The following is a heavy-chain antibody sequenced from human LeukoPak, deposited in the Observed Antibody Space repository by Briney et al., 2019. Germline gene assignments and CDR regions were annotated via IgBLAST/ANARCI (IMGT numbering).Heavy chain of an antibody. D-gene: IGHD6-13*01. CDR2: ISWDGGST. V-gene: IGHV3-43D*03. J-gene: IGHJ4*02. CDR3: AKPGLKWGIAAALLGY. CDR1: GFTFDDYA. Sequence: GGSLGLSCAASGFTFDDYAMHWVRQAPGKGLEWVSLISWDGGSTYYADSVKGRFTISRDNSKNSLYLQMNRLRAEDTALYYCAKPGLKWGIAAALLGYWGPGTLVTASS.